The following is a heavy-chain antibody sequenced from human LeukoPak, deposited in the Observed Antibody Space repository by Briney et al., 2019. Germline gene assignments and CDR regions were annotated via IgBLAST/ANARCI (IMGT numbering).Heavy chain of an antibody. V-gene: IGHV1-69*13. CDR2: IIPIFGTA. CDR3: ARDRERRWRYYFDY. D-gene: IGHD1-1*01. J-gene: IGHJ4*02. Sequence: ASVKVSCKASGGTFSSYAISWVRQAPGQGLEWMGGIIPIFGTANYAQKFQGRVAITADESTSTAYMELSSLRSEDTAVYYCARDRERRWRYYFDYWGQGTLVTVSS. CDR1: GGTFSSYA.